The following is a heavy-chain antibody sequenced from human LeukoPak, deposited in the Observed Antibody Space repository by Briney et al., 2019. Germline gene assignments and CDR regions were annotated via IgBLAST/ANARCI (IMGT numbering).Heavy chain of an antibody. CDR1: GFTFSSYA. J-gene: IGHJ6*02. V-gene: IGHV3-9*01. Sequence: GGSLRLSCAASGFTFSSYAMHWVRQAPGKGLEWVSGISWNSGSIGYADSVKGRFTISRDSSKNTLYLQLNSLRAEDTAVYYCAGRERGYYYGMDVWGQGTTVTVSS. CDR3: AGRERGYYYGMDV. CDR2: ISWNSGSI.